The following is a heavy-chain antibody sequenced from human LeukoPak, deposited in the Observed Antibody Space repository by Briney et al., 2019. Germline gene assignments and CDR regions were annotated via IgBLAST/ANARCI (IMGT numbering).Heavy chain of an antibody. CDR2: IYYSGST. Sequence: PSETLSLTCTVSGGSISSYYWSWIRQPPGKGLERIGYIYYSGSTNYNPSLKSRVTISVDTSKNQFSLKLSSVTAADTAVYYCASGYCSSTSCLFDPWGQGTLVTVSS. CDR1: GGSISSYY. V-gene: IGHV4-59*01. D-gene: IGHD2-2*03. CDR3: ASGYCSSTSCLFDP. J-gene: IGHJ5*02.